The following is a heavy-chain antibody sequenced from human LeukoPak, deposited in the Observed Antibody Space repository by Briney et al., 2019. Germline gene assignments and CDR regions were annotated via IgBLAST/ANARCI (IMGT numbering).Heavy chain of an antibody. V-gene: IGHV1-69*13. D-gene: IGHD3-22*01. J-gene: IGHJ5*02. CDR1: GGTFSSYA. Sequence: SVKVSCKASGGTFSSYAISWVRQAPGQGLEWMGGIIPIFGTANYAQKFQGRVTITADESTSTAYMELISLRSEDTAVYYCARDSFVYDSSGYPTWGQGTLVTVSS. CDR3: ARDSFVYDSSGYPT. CDR2: IIPIFGTA.